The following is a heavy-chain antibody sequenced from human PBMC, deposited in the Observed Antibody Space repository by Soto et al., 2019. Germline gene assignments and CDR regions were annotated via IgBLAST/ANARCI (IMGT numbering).Heavy chain of an antibody. J-gene: IGHJ4*02. CDR2: IYYSGST. V-gene: IGHV4-39*01. CDR1: GGSISSSSYY. D-gene: IGHD7-27*01. Sequence: SETLSLTCTVSGGSISSSSYYWGWIRQPPGKGLEWIGSIYYSGSTYYNPSLKSRVTISVDTSKNQFSLKLSSVTAADTAVYYCASSPLGMGYFDYWGQGTLVTVSS. CDR3: ASSPLGMGYFDY.